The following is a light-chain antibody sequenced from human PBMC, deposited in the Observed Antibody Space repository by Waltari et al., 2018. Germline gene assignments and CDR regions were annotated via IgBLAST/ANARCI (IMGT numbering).Light chain of an antibody. J-gene: IGLJ3*02. CDR3: AAWDDSLSGRV. Sequence: QSVLTQPPSASGTPGQRVTISCSVSRSHIGTNYVYWYQQLPGTAPKLLIYRNNQRPSGVPDRFSGSKSGTSASLAISGLRSEDEADYYCAAWDDSLSGRVFGGGTKVTVL. CDR1: RSHIGTNY. V-gene: IGLV1-47*01. CDR2: RNN.